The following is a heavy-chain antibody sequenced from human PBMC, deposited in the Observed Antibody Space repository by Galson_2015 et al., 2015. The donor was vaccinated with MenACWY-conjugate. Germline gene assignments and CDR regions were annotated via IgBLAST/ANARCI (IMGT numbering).Heavy chain of an antibody. J-gene: IGHJ4*02. V-gene: IGHV3-30*02. CDR3: AKDGAAIFGVVSIPVYGDY. CDR2: IQYDGGDQ. D-gene: IGHD3-3*01. Sequence: SLRLSCAASGFSFSNYDMNWVRQAPGKGPEWVAYIQYDGGDQYYADYVKGRFTISRDNSKNTLYLQMNSLRGQDAAVYYCAKDGAAIFGVVSIPVYGDYWGQGTLVAVAS. CDR1: GFSFSNYD.